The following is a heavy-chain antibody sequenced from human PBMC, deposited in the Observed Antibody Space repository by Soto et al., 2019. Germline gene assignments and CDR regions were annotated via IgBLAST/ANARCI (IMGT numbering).Heavy chain of an antibody. D-gene: IGHD1-1*01. Sequence: EVQLLESGGGLVQPGGSLRLSCVASGFNLGSHDMNWVRQSPGKGLEYVSKINYAGHSTSYADAVKGRFTISRDNSRNTVYLQMNHLREDDTAVYYCLVDPNWEGGHWGQGTLVTVSS. CDR1: GFNLGSHD. CDR2: INYAGHST. J-gene: IGHJ4*02. CDR3: LVDPNWEGGH. V-gene: IGHV3-23*01.